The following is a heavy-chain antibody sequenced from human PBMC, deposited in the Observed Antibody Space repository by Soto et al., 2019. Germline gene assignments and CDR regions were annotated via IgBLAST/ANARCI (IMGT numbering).Heavy chain of an antibody. CDR1: GFTVSSNY. J-gene: IGHJ4*02. V-gene: IGHV3-53*05. D-gene: IGHD3-22*01. CDR3: ARVRTLYYDTTGYYFDY. Sequence: GGSLRLSCAASGFTVSSNYMSWVRQAPGKGLEWVSVIYSGGSTYYADSVKGRFTISRDRSKKTLYLQMSSLRPEDTAVYYCARVRTLYYDTTGYYFDYWGQGSLVTVSS. CDR2: IYSGGST.